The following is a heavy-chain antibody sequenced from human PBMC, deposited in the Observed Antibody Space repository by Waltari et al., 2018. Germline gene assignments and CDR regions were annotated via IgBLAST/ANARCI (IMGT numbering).Heavy chain of an antibody. CDR3: ARENTAMGKDAFDI. D-gene: IGHD5-18*01. CDR2: INPNSGGT. CDR1: GYTFTGYY. Sequence: QVQLVQSGAEVKKPGASVKVSCKASGYTFTGYYLHWVRQAPGQGLEWMGRINPNSGGTNYAQKFQGRVTMTRDTSISTAYMELSRLRSDDTAVYYCARENTAMGKDAFDIWGQGTMVTVSS. V-gene: IGHV1-2*06. J-gene: IGHJ3*02.